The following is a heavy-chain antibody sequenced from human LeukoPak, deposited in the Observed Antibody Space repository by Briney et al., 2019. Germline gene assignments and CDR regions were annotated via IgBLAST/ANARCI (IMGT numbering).Heavy chain of an antibody. CDR3: ARFSMGVGSGWYGS. V-gene: IGHV4-31*03. J-gene: IGHJ4*02. CDR1: GGSISSGGYY. CDR2: IYYSGST. D-gene: IGHD6-19*01. Sequence: SSETLSLTCTVSGGSISSGGYYWSWIRQHPGKGLEWIGYIYYSGSTYYNPSLKSRVTISVDASKNQFSLKLSSVTAADTAVYYCARFSMGVGSGWYGSWGQGTLVTVSS.